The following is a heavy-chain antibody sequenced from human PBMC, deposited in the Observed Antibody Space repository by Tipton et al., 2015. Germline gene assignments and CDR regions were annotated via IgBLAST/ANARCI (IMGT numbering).Heavy chain of an antibody. V-gene: IGHV4-61*01. CDR3: ARDRSYSRGQYDV. J-gene: IGHJ6*02. D-gene: IGHD6-19*01. CDR1: GDSVSSSSYY. CDR2: IYYNGNS. Sequence: TLSLTCTVSGDSVSSSSYYWSWIRQPPGKGLEWVAYIYYNGNSNYNPSLKSRLTMSVDTSKNQFSLKLSSVTAADTAIYYCARDRSYSRGQYDVWGQGTTVIVSS.